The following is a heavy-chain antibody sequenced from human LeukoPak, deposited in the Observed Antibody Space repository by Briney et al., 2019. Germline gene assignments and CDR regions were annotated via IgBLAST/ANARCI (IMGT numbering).Heavy chain of an antibody. CDR1: VYTFTRYY. J-gene: IGHJ6*03. CDR3: ARGATAGRFSLRPTGAYYMDV. V-gene: IGHV1-2*02. D-gene: IGHD6-13*01. CDR2: INPNSGGT. Sequence: ASVKVSCKASVYTFTRYYMHWVGQAPGKGLEWMGWINPNSGGTICAQKFQGRVTMTRDTSINAAYTEQSSLRFDHTAVYYCARGATAGRFSLRPTGAYYMDVWGKGNTVTVSS.